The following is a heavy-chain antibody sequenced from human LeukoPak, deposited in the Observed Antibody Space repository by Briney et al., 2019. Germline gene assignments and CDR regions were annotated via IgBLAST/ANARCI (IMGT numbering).Heavy chain of an antibody. CDR1: GGSFSGYY. D-gene: IGHD2/OR15-2a*01. J-gene: IGHJ5*02. V-gene: IGHV4-34*01. Sequence: SETLSLTCPVYGGSFSGYYWSWLRQPPGKVVDGIGEVNHSGSTNYNPSLTSQVTISVDTSKNQFSLTLSSVTAPGTAVYYCARGRIRYNWFDHWGQGTLVTVSS. CDR2: VNHSGST. CDR3: ARGRIRYNWFDH.